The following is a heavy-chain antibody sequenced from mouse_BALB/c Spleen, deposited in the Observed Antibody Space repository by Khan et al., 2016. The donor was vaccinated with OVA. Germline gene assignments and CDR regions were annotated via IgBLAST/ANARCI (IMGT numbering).Heavy chain of an antibody. D-gene: IGHD2-1*01. CDR2: IDPENGDT. CDR1: GFTIEDYY. J-gene: IGHJ3*01. Sequence: VQLQQSGAELVRPGALVKLSCKASGFTIEDYYMNWVKQRPEQGLEWIGWIDPENGDTIYDPKFQGKASITADTSSNTAYLQLSSLTSEDTAVYYCARRGYGNYWFAYWGQGTLVTVSA. V-gene: IGHV14-1*02. CDR3: ARRGYGNYWFAY.